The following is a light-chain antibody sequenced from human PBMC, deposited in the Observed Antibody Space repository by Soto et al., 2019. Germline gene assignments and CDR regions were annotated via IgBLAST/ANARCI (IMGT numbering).Light chain of an antibody. Sequence: QSALTQPASLSGSPGQSITISCTGTSSDVGYYDYVSWYQQHPGKAPKLMIYAVSSRPSGVSNRFSGSKSGNTASLTISGLQAEDEADYYCSSYTSSSTLGVFGTGTKVTVL. CDR3: SSYTSSSTLGV. V-gene: IGLV2-14*01. CDR2: AVS. J-gene: IGLJ1*01. CDR1: SSDVGYYDY.